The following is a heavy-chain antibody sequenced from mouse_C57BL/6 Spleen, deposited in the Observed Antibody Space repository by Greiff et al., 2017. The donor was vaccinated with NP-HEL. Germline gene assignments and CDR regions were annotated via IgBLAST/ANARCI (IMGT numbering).Heavy chain of an antibody. Sequence: QVQLKQPGAELVMPGASVKLSCKASGYTFTSYWMHWVKQRPGQGLEWIGEIDPSDSYTNYNQKFKGKSTLTVDKSSSTAYMQLSSLTSEDSAVYYCARGKGLAYWGQGTLVTVSA. V-gene: IGHV1-69*01. CDR1: GYTFTSYW. CDR2: IDPSDSYT. J-gene: IGHJ3*01. CDR3: ARGKGLAY.